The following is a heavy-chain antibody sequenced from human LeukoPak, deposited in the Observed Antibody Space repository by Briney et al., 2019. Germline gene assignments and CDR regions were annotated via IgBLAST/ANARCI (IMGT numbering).Heavy chain of an antibody. J-gene: IGHJ4*02. D-gene: IGHD3-3*01. CDR2: ISYDGSNK. V-gene: IGHV3-30-3*01. Sequence: PGRSLRLSCAVSGFTFSSYAMHWVRQAPGKGLEWVAVISYDGSNKYYADSVKGRFTISRDNSKNTLYLQMNSLRAEDTAVYYCARERAASTIFGVAYYWGQGTLVTVSS. CDR3: ARERAASTIFGVAYY. CDR1: GFTFSSYA.